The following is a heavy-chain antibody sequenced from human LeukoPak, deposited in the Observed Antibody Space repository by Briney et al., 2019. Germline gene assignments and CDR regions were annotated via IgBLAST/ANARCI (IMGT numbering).Heavy chain of an antibody. CDR2: IYTSGST. J-gene: IGHJ4*02. CDR3: ASDRTYSSGWYGRIDY. D-gene: IGHD6-19*01. V-gene: IGHV4-61*02. CDR1: GGSISSGYYY. Sequence: SETLYLTCTVSGGSISSGYYYWSWIRQSAGKGLEWIGRIYTSGSTNYNPSLKSRVTISVDTSKNQFSLKLSSVTAADTAVYYCASDRTYSSGWYGRIDYWGQGTLVTVSS.